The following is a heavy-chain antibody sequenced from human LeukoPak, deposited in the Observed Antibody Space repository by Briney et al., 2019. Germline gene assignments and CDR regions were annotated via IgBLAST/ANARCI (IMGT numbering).Heavy chain of an antibody. V-gene: IGHV4-59*01. D-gene: IGHD1-26*01. CDR3: TRDRELGF. J-gene: IGHJ4*02. CDR1: GGSISIYY. Sequence: SETLSLTCTVSGGSISIYYWNWIRQPPGKGLEWIGSIYNSGSTTYNPSLKSRVTISGDMSKNQFSLKLSSVTAADTAVYYCTRDRELGFWGQGTLVTVSS. CDR2: IYNSGST.